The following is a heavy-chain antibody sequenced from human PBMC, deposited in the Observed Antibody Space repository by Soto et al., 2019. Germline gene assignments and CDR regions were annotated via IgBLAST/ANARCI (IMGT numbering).Heavy chain of an antibody. CDR1: SDSMTSYY. CDR2: IYHSGIT. D-gene: IGHD3-10*01. V-gene: IGHV4-59*01. CDR3: ARMSLFYFFDS. J-gene: IGHJ4*01. Sequence: PETLCVTCPVSSDSMTSYYWSWIRQPPGKGLECIGYIYHSGITNYNPSLKSRVTISLDTSKTQFSLRLSSVTAADTAVYYCARMSLFYFFDSCAQRSMVIVSS.